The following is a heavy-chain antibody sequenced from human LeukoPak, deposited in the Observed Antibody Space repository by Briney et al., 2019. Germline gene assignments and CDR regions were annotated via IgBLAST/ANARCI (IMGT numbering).Heavy chain of an antibody. V-gene: IGHV3-11*01. D-gene: IGHD1-7*01. J-gene: IGHJ5*02. CDR1: GFTFSDYY. Sequence: GGSLRLSCAASGFTFSDYYMSWIRQAPGKGLEWVSYISSSGSTIYYADSVKGRFTISRDNAKNSLYLQMNSLRAEDTAVYCCARLRRITGTTWFDPWGQGTLVTVSS. CDR2: ISSSGSTI. CDR3: ARLRRITGTTWFDP.